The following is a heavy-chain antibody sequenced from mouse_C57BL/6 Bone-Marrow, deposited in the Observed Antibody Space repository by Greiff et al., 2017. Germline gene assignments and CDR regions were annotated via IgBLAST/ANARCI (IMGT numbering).Heavy chain of an antibody. V-gene: IGHV6-6*01. D-gene: IGHD1-1*01. CDR1: GFTFSDAW. CDR3: TRRGYYDGSSWYWYFDV. J-gene: IGHJ1*03. CDR2: IRNKANNHAT. Sequence: EVKLVESGGGLVQPGGSMKLSCAASGFTFSDAWMDWVRQSPEKGLEWVAEIRNKANNHATYYAESVKGRFTISRDDSKSSVYLQMNSLRAEDTGIYYCTRRGYYDGSSWYWYFDVWGTGTTVTVSS.